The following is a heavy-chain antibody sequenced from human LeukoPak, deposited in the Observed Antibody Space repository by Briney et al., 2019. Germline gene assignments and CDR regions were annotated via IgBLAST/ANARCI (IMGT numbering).Heavy chain of an antibody. CDR3: ATRKLDIDY. J-gene: IGHJ4*02. Sequence: SETLSLTCTVSGGSISNYYWSWIRQSPGKGLEWIGYIYYTETSYNPSLKSRVTITSDTSKNQFSLQLYSVTAADTAVYYCATRKLDIDYWGQGTLVTVSS. CDR2: IYYTET. V-gene: IGHV4-59*01. D-gene: IGHD1-1*01. CDR1: GGSISNYY.